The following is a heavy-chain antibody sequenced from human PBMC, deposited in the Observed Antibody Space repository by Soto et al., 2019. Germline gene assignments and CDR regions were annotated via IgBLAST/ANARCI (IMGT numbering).Heavy chain of an antibody. D-gene: IGHD2-8*01. CDR1: GFTFGDYA. V-gene: IGHV3-49*03. J-gene: IGHJ5*02. Sequence: PGGSLRLSCTASGFTFGDYAMSWFRQAPGKGLEWVGFIRSKAYGGTTEYAASVKGRFTISRDDSKSIAYLQMNSLKTEDTAVYYCTRARPKLYCTNGVCLDLNWFDPWGQGTLVTVSS. CDR3: TRARPKLYCTNGVCLDLNWFDP. CDR2: IRSKAYGGTT.